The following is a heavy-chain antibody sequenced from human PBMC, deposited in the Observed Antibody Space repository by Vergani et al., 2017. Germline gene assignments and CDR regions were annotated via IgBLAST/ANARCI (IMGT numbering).Heavy chain of an antibody. J-gene: IGHJ5*02. CDR3: ARQYTMGWLVKLGWIDP. V-gene: IGHV4-39*01. CDR2: IYSSGST. CDR1: GGSIRSSNYY. Sequence: QLQLQESGPGLVKPSATLSLTCSVSGGSIRSSNYYWGWIRQPPGKGLEWMASIYSSGSTYYNPSLKSRVTISVDTSKNQFSLELSSVTAADTAVYFCARQYTMGWLVKLGWIDPWWEEILVTV. D-gene: IGHD6-19*01.